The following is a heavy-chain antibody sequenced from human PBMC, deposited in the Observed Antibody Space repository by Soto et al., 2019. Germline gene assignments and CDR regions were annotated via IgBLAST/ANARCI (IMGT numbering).Heavy chain of an antibody. CDR2: IGNSGDGT. V-gene: IGHV3-23*01. J-gene: IGHJ4*02. D-gene: IGHD2-21*01. CDR1: GLTFSGYT. CDR3: VKDVWDY. Sequence: HPGGSLRLSCAASGLTFSGYTMNWVRQAPGKGLEWVAVIGNSGDGTHYADSVKGRFTISRDNSKNTLYLQMESLRAEGTAVYYCVKDVWDYWGQGVLVTVSS.